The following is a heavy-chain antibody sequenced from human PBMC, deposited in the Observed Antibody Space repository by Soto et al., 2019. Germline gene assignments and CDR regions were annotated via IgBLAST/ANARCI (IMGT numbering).Heavy chain of an antibody. J-gene: IGHJ3*02. CDR1: GFIFSSYA. V-gene: IGHV3-23*01. CDR2: ISYSGGST. CDR3: AKVPTGEMGTVFQAFDI. D-gene: IGHD5-18*01. Sequence: ELQLLESGGGLVQPGGSLRLSCGASGFIFSSYAMSWVRQAPGKGLEWVASISYSGGSTYYADSVKGRFTVSRNNPKNTLNLQMNSLRAEDTAAYYCAKVPTGEMGTVFQAFDIWGQGTMVTVSS.